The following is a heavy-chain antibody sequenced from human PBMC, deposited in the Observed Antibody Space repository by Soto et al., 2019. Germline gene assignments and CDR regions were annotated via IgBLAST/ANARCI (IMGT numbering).Heavy chain of an antibody. V-gene: IGHV4-30-2*01. CDR3: AGIRIAAARGGLVV. Sequence: LQLQESGSGLVKPSQTLSLTCGVSGGSINSGDYAWSWIRQPPGKGLEWMGYIYHSGSTYYNPSLNSRVTILVDGSKNQFSLKLSSLTAADTAVYYCAGIRIAAARGGLVVWGQGSTVTVSS. CDR1: GGSINSGDYA. D-gene: IGHD6-13*01. J-gene: IGHJ6*02. CDR2: IYHSGST.